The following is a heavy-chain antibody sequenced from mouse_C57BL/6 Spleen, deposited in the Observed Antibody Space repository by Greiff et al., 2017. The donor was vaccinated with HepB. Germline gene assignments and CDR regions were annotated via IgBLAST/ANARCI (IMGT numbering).Heavy chain of an antibody. D-gene: IGHD2-2*01. Sequence: EVQLVESGGGLVKPGGSLKLSCAASGFTFSSYAMSWVRQTPEKRLEWVATISDGGSYTYYPDNVKGRFTISRDNAKNNLYLQMSHLKSEDTAMYYCARDRGGYGDYYAMDYWGQGTSVTVSS. V-gene: IGHV5-4*01. CDR3: ARDRGGYGDYYAMDY. CDR2: ISDGGSYT. CDR1: GFTFSSYA. J-gene: IGHJ4*01.